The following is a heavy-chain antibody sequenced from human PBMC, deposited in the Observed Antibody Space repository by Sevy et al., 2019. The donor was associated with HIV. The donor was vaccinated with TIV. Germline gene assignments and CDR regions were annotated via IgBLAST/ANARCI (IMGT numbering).Heavy chain of an antibody. J-gene: IGHJ6*02. V-gene: IGHV3-7*01. Sequence: GGSLRLSCAVSGFTFRNFWMSWVRQAPGKGLEWVANIRQDGSEKYYVDSVRGRFTISRDNAKNSLFLQLNSLRADDTAIYYCAKSYFGSGTSYGMTSGAEGPRSPSP. CDR2: IRQDGSEK. D-gene: IGHD3-10*01. CDR3: AKSYFGSGTSYGMTS. CDR1: GFTFRNFW.